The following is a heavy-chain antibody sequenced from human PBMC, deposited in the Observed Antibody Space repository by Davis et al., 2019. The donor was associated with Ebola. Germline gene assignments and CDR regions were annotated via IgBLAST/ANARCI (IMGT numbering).Heavy chain of an antibody. Sequence: ASVKVSCKASGYTFTSYGISWVRQAPGQGLEWMGWISAYNGNTNYAQKFQGRVTMTRNTSISTAYMELSSLRSEDTAVYYCARGEYSSPDFVDYWGQGTLVTVSS. CDR1: GYTFTSYG. CDR3: ARGEYSSPDFVDY. J-gene: IGHJ4*02. D-gene: IGHD6-13*01. V-gene: IGHV1-18*01. CDR2: ISAYNGNT.